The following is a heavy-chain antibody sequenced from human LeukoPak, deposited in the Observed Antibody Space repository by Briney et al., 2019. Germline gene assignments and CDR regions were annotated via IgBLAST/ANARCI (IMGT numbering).Heavy chain of an antibody. V-gene: IGHV1-2*02. Sequence: VSVKVSCKASGYTLTDYYVHWVRLAPGQGLEWMGWFNPNSGGTNYAQKFQGRVTMTRDTSISTAYMELSRLTSDDTGVYYCARGYAYFDYWGQGTLVTVSS. D-gene: IGHD2-2*01. J-gene: IGHJ4*02. CDR2: FNPNSGGT. CDR1: GYTLTDYY. CDR3: ARGYAYFDY.